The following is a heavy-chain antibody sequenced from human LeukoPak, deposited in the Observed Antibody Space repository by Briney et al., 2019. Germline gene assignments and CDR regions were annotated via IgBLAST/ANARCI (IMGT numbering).Heavy chain of an antibody. V-gene: IGHV3-9*01. CDR3: TKDRRALDDGDSIDY. Sequence: GGSLRLSCAASGFTFHDYAMHWVRQAPGKGLEWASGISWNSGKIGYADSVKGRFTISRDNAENSLFLQMSSLRPEDTALYYCTKDRRALDDGDSIDYWGQGTLVTVSS. D-gene: IGHD4-17*01. CDR2: ISWNSGKI. J-gene: IGHJ4*02. CDR1: GFTFHDYA.